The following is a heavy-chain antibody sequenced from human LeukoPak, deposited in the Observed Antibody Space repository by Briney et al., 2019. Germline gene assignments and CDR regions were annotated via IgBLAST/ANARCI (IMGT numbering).Heavy chain of an antibody. CDR1: GYSVSSGYY. Sequence: SETLSLTCSVSGYSVSSGYYGGWIRQFPGKGLEWIGTIYYSGTTYYNPSLKSRVTISVDTSKNHFSLNLSSVTAADSALYYCARGTGSYSSRMDYWGQGALVTVSS. CDR3: ARGTGSYSSRMDY. J-gene: IGHJ4*02. CDR2: IYYSGTT. D-gene: IGHD1-26*01. V-gene: IGHV4-38-2*02.